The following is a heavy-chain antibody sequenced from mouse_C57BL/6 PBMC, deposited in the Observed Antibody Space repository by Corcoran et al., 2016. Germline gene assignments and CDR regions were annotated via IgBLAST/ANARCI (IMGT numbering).Heavy chain of an antibody. V-gene: IGHV9-3*01. D-gene: IGHD1-1*01. CDR2: INTYSGVP. CDR1: GYTFTTYG. J-gene: IGHJ1*03. CDR3: AREGPYGSSHWYFDV. Sequence: QIQLVQSGPELKKPGETVKISCKASGYTFTTYGMSWVKQAPGKGLKWMGWINTYSGVPTYADDFKGRFAFSLETSASTAYLQINNLKNEDTATYFWAREGPYGSSHWYFDVWGTGTTVTVSS.